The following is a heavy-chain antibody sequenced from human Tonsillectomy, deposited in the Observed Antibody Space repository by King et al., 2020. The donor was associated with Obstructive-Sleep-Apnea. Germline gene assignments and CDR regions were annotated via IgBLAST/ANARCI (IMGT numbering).Heavy chain of an antibody. J-gene: IGHJ4*02. CDR3: ARDSSGWYADY. D-gene: IGHD6-19*01. CDR1: GFTFSSDS. CDR2: ISSSSSTI. V-gene: IGHV3-48*04. Sequence: VQLVESGGGLVQPGGSLRLSCAASGFTFSSDSMNWVRQAPGKGLEWVSYISSSSSTIYYADSVKGRFTISRDNAKNSLYLQMNSLRAEDTAVYYCARDSSGWYADYWGQGTLVTVSS.